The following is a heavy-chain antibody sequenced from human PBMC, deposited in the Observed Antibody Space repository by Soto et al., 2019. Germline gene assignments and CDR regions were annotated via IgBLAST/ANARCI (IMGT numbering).Heavy chain of an antibody. CDR2: ISGGGDAT. CDR3: ARKVPGSTTRPDYWYFDL. J-gene: IGHJ2*01. V-gene: IGHV3-23*01. D-gene: IGHD3-10*01. CDR1: GFTFISYS. Sequence: EVQLLESGGGLVQPGGSLRLSCAASGFTFISYSMNWVRQAPGKGLQWGSAISGGGDATFYADSVKGRFTISRDNSRNTVTLQMNSLGAGDTAVYYCARKVPGSTTRPDYWYFDLWGRGTLVTVSS.